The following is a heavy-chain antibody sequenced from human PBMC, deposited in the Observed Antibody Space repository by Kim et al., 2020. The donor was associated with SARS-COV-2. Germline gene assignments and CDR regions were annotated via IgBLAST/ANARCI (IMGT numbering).Heavy chain of an antibody. V-gene: IGHV1-46*01. J-gene: IGHJ4*02. CDR3: ARDPAMTTVTDGDY. D-gene: IGHD4-17*01. Sequence: AQKFQGRVTMTRDTSTSTVYMELSSLRSEDTAVYYCARDPAMTTVTDGDYWGQGTLVTVSS.